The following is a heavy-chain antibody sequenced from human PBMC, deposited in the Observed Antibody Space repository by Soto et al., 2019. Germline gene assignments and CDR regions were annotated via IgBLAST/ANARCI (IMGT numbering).Heavy chain of an antibody. CDR2: IYYSGST. Sequence: PGKGLEWIGSIYYSGSTYYNPSLKSRVTISVDTSKNQWSLMLSCGTAADTAVYYFFFFQAEDGIRDVRSVSAFLLNRSSDL. D-gene: IGHD3-10*02. V-gene: IGHV4-39*01. J-gene: IGHJ2*01. CDR3: FFFQAEDGIRDVRSVSAFLLNRSSDL.